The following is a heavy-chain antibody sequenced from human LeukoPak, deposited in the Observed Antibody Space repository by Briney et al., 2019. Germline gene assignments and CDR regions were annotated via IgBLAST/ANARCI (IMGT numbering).Heavy chain of an antibody. CDR3: ARQGGSGTFGAFNV. J-gene: IGHJ3*01. V-gene: IGHV5-51*01. Sequence: GESLKISCQGSGYSFNNYWIGWMRQMPGNGLEGMGIIHPGDSDIRYSPSFQGLVTTSADMSISTAYLQWSSLKASDTAKYYCARQGGSGTFGAFNVWGQGTMVTVSS. CDR1: GYSFNNYW. CDR2: IHPGDSDI. D-gene: IGHD3-10*01.